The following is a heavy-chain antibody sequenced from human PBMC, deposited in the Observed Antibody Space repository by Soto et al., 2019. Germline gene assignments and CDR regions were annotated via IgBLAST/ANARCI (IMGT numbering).Heavy chain of an antibody. D-gene: IGHD5-18*01. V-gene: IGHV4-31*03. CDR2: IYESGYT. Sequence: PSKTLSLTCTVSGASVSTGAYYWGWVRQRPGKGLEWVGYIYESGYTYYNTSLKSRLTISLDRSNNQFSLGLTSVTAADTAVYYCVRALRHTAMVYPWFDPWGQGTLVTVS. J-gene: IGHJ5*02. CDR1: GASVSTGAYY. CDR3: VRALRHTAMVYPWFDP.